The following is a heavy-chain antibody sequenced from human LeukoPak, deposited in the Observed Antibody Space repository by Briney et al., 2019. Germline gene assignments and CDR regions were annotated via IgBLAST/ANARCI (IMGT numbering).Heavy chain of an antibody. D-gene: IGHD1-26*01. V-gene: IGHV3-72*01. CDR2: CRGKTNSYST. CDR3: VRRRVGVAPTSDM. Sequence: GGSLRLSCAAFGFTFSDHAMDWVRQAPGEGLEWVARCRGKTNSYSTEYAASVNGRFTISRDDSKNSLYLQMNSLKTEDTAVYYCVRRRVGVAPTSDMWGQGTTVTVSS. CDR1: GFTFSDHA. J-gene: IGHJ3*02.